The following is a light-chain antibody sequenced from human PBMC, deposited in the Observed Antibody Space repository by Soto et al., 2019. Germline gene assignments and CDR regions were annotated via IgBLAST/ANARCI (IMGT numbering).Light chain of an antibody. Sequence: EIVLTQSPGTLSLSPGERATLSCRASQSVSSTYLAWYQQKPGQAPRLLIYGASSRATGIPDRFSGSGSGTDFTLTISGLEPDDFAVYYCQQYASSPWTFGQGTTVEI. CDR3: QQYASSPWT. J-gene: IGKJ1*01. CDR2: GAS. CDR1: QSVSSTY. V-gene: IGKV3-20*01.